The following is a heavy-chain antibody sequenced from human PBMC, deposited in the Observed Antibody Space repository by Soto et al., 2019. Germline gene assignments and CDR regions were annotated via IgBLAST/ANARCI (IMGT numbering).Heavy chain of an antibody. J-gene: IGHJ4*02. CDR3: ARGSGYYTYYFDY. V-gene: IGHV4-59*01. CDR1: GGSISGSY. D-gene: IGHD3-3*01. CDR2: IHYSGST. Sequence: SETLSLTCTVSGGSISGSYWSWIRQTPGKVLEWVGYIHYSGSTNYNPSLKSRVTMSVDSAKNQFSLQLSSVTAADTAVYYCARGSGYYTYYFDYWGQGTLVTVSS.